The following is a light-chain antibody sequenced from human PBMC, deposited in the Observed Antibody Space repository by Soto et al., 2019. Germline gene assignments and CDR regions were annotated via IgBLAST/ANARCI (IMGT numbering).Light chain of an antibody. J-gene: IGKJ2*01. CDR2: DAS. Sequence: EILMTQSTATLYVSPGERATLSCRASQSVSSNLAWYQQKPGQAPRLLIYDASTRATGIPARFSGSGSGTEFTLTLSSLQSEDFAVYYCHQYNNWPPYTFGQGTKLEIK. V-gene: IGKV3-15*01. CDR3: HQYNNWPPYT. CDR1: QSVSSN.